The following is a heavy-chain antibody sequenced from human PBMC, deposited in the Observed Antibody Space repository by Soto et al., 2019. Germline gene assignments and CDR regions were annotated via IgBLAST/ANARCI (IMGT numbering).Heavy chain of an antibody. J-gene: IGHJ6*02. V-gene: IGHV1-69*13. CDR1: GGTFSSYA. D-gene: IGHD5-18*01. Sequence: ASVKVSCKASGGTFSSYAISWVRQAPGQGLEWMGGIIPIFGTANYAQKFQGRVTITADESTSTAYMELSSLRSEDTAVYYCARDKGIQLWSNYYYYGMDVWGQGTTVTAP. CDR3: ARDKGIQLWSNYYYYGMDV. CDR2: IIPIFGTA.